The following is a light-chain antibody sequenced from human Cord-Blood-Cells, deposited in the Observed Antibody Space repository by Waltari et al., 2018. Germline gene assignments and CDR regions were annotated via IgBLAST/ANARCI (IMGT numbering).Light chain of an antibody. V-gene: IGLV2-23*01. J-gene: IGLJ2*01. CDR3: CSYAGSSTYVV. CDR1: SSDVGSYNP. Sequence: QSALTQPASVPGSPGQSITISCTGTSSDVGSYNPVSSYQQHPGKAPKLMIYEGSKRPSGVSNRFSGSKSGNTASLTISGLQAEDEADYYCCSYAGSSTYVVFGGGTKLTVL. CDR2: EGS.